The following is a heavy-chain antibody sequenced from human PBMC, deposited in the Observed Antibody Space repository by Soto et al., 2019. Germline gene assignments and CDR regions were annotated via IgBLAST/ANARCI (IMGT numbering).Heavy chain of an antibody. D-gene: IGHD5-12*01. Sequence: QVQLVESGGGVVQPGRSLRLSCAASGFTFSSYAMHWVRQAPGKGLEWVAVISYDGSNKYYADSVKGRFTISRDNSKHTRYLQMNSRRPEDTAVYYCATLQVATSDDWGQGTLVTVSS. CDR1: GFTFSSYA. J-gene: IGHJ4*02. V-gene: IGHV3-30-3*01. CDR3: ATLQVATSDD. CDR2: ISYDGSNK.